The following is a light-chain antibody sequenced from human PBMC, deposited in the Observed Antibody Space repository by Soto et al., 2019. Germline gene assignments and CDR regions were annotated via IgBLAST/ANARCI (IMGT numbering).Light chain of an antibody. J-gene: IGKJ1*01. V-gene: IGKV3-20*01. Sequence: EIVLTQSPGTLSLSPGERATLSCRASQSVSSSYLAWYQQKPGQAPRLLIYGASSRATGIPDRFSGSGSGTDFTLTISSLEPEDFAVYYCQQYGSSLTWTFGQGTKVEIQ. CDR1: QSVSSSY. CDR3: QQYGSSLTWT. CDR2: GAS.